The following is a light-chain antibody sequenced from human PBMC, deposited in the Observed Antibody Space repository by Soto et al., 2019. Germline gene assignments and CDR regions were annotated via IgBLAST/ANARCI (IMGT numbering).Light chain of an antibody. CDR1: SGHSSYA. CDR2: LNSDGSH. CDR3: QTWGTGIGV. J-gene: IGLJ2*01. V-gene: IGLV4-69*01. Sequence: QSVLTQSPSASAYLGASVKLTCTLSSGHSSYAIAWHQQQPEKGPRYLMKLNSDGSHSKGDGIPDRFSGSSSGAERYLTISSLQSDDEADYYCQTWGTGIGVFGGGTQRT.